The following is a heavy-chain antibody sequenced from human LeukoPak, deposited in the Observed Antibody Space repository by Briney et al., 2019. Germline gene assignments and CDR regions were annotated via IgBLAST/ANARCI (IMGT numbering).Heavy chain of an antibody. D-gene: IGHD4-11*01. J-gene: IGHJ3*02. CDR1: GGSISSYY. V-gene: IGHV4-59*08. CDR2: IYYSGST. Sequence: SETLSLACTVSGGSISSYYWSWVRQPPGKGLEWIGYIYYSGSTDYNPSLKSRVTISVDTSKNQLSLKLSSVTAADTAVYYCARHNDYSRAFDIWGQGTMVTVSS. CDR3: ARHNDYSRAFDI.